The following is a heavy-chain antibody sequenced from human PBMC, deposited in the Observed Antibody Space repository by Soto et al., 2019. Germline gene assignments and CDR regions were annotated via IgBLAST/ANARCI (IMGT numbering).Heavy chain of an antibody. D-gene: IGHD3-22*01. CDR1: GFTFSTYG. CDR3: AKTITTYSGDSRGRGALVDY. J-gene: IGHJ4*02. CDR2: ISSDGKSE. Sequence: QVQLVESGGGVVQPGRSLRLSCAASGFTFSTYGMHWVRQPPGKGLEWVAVISSDGKSEHYADPVKGRFSISRANSKNTLSLQMNSLRVEDTAVYYCAKTITTYSGDSRGRGALVDYWGQGTLVTVSS. V-gene: IGHV3-30*18.